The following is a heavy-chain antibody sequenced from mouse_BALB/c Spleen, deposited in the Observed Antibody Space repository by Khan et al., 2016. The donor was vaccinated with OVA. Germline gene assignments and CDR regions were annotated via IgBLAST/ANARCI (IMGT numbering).Heavy chain of an antibody. D-gene: IGHD2-1*01. J-gene: IGHJ2*01. CDR3: AINGFGNYEIWDY. CDR2: IYPGNSDT. V-gene: IGHV1-5*01. CDR1: GYTFTNYW. Sequence: VQLQQSGTVLARPGASVKMSCKASGYTFTNYWMHWVKQRPGQGLEWIGTIYPGNSDTNYNQKFTGKAKLTAVTSTSTAYMELSSLTNDDSAVYYCAINGFGNYEIWDYWGQGTTLTVSS.